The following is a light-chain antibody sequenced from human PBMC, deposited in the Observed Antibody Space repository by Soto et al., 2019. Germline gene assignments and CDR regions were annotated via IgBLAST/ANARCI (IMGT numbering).Light chain of an antibody. CDR3: CAYAGTYTAK. V-gene: IGLV2-11*01. Sequence: QAALTQHRSVSGSPGQSVTLSCVGTSDDIGKYGYVSWYQQFPGKAPRVIIYDVTQRPSGVPDRFSGSKSGSTASLTISGLQAEDDGFYYCCAYAGTYTAKFGGGTKVTVL. J-gene: IGLJ2*01. CDR1: SDDIGKYGY. CDR2: DVT.